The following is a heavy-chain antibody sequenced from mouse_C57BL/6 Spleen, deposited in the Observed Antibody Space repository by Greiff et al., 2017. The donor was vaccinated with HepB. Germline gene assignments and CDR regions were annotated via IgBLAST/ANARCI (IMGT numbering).Heavy chain of an antibody. V-gene: IGHV1-69*01. J-gene: IGHJ2*01. CDR3: ARSGVITTVVDY. D-gene: IGHD1-1*01. CDR2: IDPSDSYT. Sequence: VKLQQPGAELVMPGASVKLSCKASGYTFTSYWMHWVKQRPGQGLEWIGEIDPSDSYTNYNQKFKGKSTLTVDKSSSTAYMQLSSLTSEDSAVYYCARSGVITTVVDYWGQGTTLTVSS. CDR1: GYTFTSYW.